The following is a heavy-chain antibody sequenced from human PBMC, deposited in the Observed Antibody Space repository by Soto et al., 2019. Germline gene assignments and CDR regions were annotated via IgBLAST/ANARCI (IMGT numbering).Heavy chain of an antibody. V-gene: IGHV1-69*13. CDR2: IIPIFGTA. D-gene: IGHD5-18*01. CDR3: SRAGDTAMVTYYYGMDV. Sequence: SSVKVSCKDSGGTFSSYAISWVRQAPGQGLEWMGGIIPIFGTANYAQKFQGRVTITADESTSTAYMELSNLRSEDTAVYYCSRAGDTAMVTYYYGMDVWGQGPTVTVS. J-gene: IGHJ6*02. CDR1: GGTFSSYA.